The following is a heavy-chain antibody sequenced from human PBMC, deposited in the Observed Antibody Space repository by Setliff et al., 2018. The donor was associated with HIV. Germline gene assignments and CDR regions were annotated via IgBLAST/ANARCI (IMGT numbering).Heavy chain of an antibody. CDR2: IYTSGST. J-gene: IGHJ3*02. V-gene: IGHV4-61*02. CDR1: GGSISSGSYY. CDR3: ARDPYPERGAFDI. Sequence: SETLSLTCTVSGGSISSGSYYWSWIRQPAGKGLEWIGRIYTSGSTNYNPSLKSRVTISVDTSKNQFSLKLSSVTAADTAVYYCARDPYPERGAFDIWGQGTMGTVS. D-gene: IGHD1-1*01.